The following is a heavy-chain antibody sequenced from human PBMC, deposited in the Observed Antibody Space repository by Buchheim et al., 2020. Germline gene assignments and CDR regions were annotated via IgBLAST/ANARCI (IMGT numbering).Heavy chain of an antibody. D-gene: IGHD2-2*02. CDR1: GFTFSSYG. Sequence: QVQLVESGGGVVQPGRSLRLSCAASGFTFSSYGMHWVRQAPGKGLEWVAVISYDGSNKYYADSVKGRFTISRDNSKNTLYLQMNSLRAEDTAVYYCAKDLGPYCSSTSCYTSRLDYWGQGTL. J-gene: IGHJ4*02. CDR3: AKDLGPYCSSTSCYTSRLDY. V-gene: IGHV3-30*18. CDR2: ISYDGSNK.